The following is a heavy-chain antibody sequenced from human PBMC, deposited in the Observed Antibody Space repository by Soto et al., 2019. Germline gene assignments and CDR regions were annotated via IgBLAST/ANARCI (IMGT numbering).Heavy chain of an antibody. Sequence: GGSLRLSCAASGFTFSSYSMNWVRQAPGKGLEWVSSISSSSYIYYADSVKGRFTISRDNAKNSLYLQMNSLRAEDTAVYYCARDRHYDSSGYYYYYYGMDVWGQGTTVTVSS. CDR3: ARDRHYDSSGYYYYYYGMDV. V-gene: IGHV3-21*01. J-gene: IGHJ6*02. D-gene: IGHD3-22*01. CDR2: ISSSSYI. CDR1: GFTFSSYS.